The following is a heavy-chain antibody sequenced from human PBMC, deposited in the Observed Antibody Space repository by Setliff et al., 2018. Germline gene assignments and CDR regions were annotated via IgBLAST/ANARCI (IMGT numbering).Heavy chain of an antibody. D-gene: IGHD3-10*01. Sequence: AGGSLRLSCAASGFTFSSYSMNWVRQAPGKGLEWVSYITSSSVTIYYADSVKGRFTISRDNAKNSLYLQMNSLRAEDTAVYYCARVSQPFIWFGELPDYWGQGTLVTVSS. CDR2: ITSSSVTI. CDR3: ARVSQPFIWFGELPDY. J-gene: IGHJ4*02. CDR1: GFTFSSYS. V-gene: IGHV3-48*01.